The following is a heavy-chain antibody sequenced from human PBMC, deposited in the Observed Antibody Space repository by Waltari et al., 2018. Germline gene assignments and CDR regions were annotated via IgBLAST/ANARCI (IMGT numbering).Heavy chain of an antibody. Sequence: EVQLVESGGGLVKPGGSLRLSCAASGFTFSSYSMNWARQAPGKGLEWVSSISSSSSYIYYADSVKGRFTISRDNAKNSLYLQMNSLRAVDTAVYYCARGTGTPPNYFDYWGQGTLVTVSS. J-gene: IGHJ4*02. CDR1: GFTFSSYS. CDR3: ARGTGTPPNYFDY. D-gene: IGHD1-7*01. CDR2: ISSSSSYI. V-gene: IGHV3-21*01.